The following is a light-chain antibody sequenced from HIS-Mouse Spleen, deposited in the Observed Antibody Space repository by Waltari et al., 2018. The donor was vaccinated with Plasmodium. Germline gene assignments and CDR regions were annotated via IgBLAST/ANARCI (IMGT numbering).Light chain of an antibody. CDR2: AST. V-gene: IGKV1D-8*02. CDR3: EQYYSVPDT. Sequence: AIWMTQSPSLLSASTGDRVTISCRMSQGISSYLAWCQQKPGQAPELLIYASTTLQSGVPARCSGSGSETDFTLTISCLQSEDVATYYCEQYYSVPDTFGQGTKLEIK. J-gene: IGKJ2*01. CDR1: QGISSY.